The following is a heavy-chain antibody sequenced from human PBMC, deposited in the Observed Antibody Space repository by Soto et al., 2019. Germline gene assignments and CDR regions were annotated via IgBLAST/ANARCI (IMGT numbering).Heavy chain of an antibody. J-gene: IGHJ3*02. D-gene: IGHD3-22*01. CDR1: GGTFSSYA. Sequence: GASLKVSCKASGGTFSSYAISWVRQAPGQGLEWMGGIIPIFGTANYAQKFQGRVTITADESTSTAYMELSSLRSEDTAVYYCARGNYYDSSGYNDAFDIWGKGTMVT. CDR3: ARGNYYDSSGYNDAFDI. CDR2: IIPIFGTA. V-gene: IGHV1-69*13.